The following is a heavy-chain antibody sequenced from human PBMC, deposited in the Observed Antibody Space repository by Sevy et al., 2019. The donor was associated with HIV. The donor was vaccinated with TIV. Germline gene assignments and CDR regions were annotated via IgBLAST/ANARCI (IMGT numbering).Heavy chain of an antibody. J-gene: IGHJ5*02. CDR2: INAGNGKT. V-gene: IGHV1-3*01. D-gene: IGHD4-4*01. CDR3: ARGSTAVVTNCFAH. CDR1: GYTFSSYA. Sequence: ASVKVSCKATGYTFSSYAMHWVRQAPGKRLEWMGWINAGNGKTKYSEKFQGRVIITRDTSAGTANMELSSLRYEDTAEYYSARGSTAVVTNCFAHWGQGTLVTVSS.